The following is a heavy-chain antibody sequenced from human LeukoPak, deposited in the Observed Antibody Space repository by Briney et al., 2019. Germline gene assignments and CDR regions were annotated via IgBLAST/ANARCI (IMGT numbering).Heavy chain of an antibody. CDR2: IYYGGSS. CDR1: GGSISGYY. J-gene: IGHJ4*02. D-gene: IGHD5-24*01. CDR3: ARGEMATIPNY. V-gene: IGHV4-59*01. Sequence: SETLSLTCTVSGGSISGYYWSWIRQSPQKGLEWIAYIYYGGSSHYNPSLKSRVSISVDASKNQSSLKLSSVTAADTAVYYCARGEMATIPNYWGQGTLVTVSS.